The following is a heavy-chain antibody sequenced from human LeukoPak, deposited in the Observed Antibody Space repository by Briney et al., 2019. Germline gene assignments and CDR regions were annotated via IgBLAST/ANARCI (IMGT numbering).Heavy chain of an antibody. CDR3: ARDLGPRGTVTTPDY. CDR2: INPNSGGT. V-gene: IGHV1-2*02. D-gene: IGHD4-17*01. Sequence: ASVKVSCKASGYTFTGYYMHWVRQAPGQGLEWMGWINPNSGGTNYAQKFQGRVTVTRDTSISTAYMELSRLRSDDTAVYYCARDLGPRGTVTTPDYWGQGTLVTVSS. J-gene: IGHJ4*02. CDR1: GYTFTGYY.